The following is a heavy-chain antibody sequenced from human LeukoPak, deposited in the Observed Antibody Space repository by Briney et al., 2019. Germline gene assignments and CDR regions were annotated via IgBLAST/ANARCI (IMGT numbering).Heavy chain of an antibody. Sequence: GGSLRLSCAASGFTFSSYAMSCVRKAPGKGLEWVSFISPSGDRTSNADSVEGRFTISRDNTRNTLYLQMNSLRDENTGVYYCAIMHGYYDGSGFWVQWGQGTLVTVSS. J-gene: IGHJ4*02. V-gene: IGHV3-23*01. CDR3: AIMHGYYDGSGFWVQ. D-gene: IGHD3-22*01. CDR1: GFTFSSYA. CDR2: ISPSGDRT.